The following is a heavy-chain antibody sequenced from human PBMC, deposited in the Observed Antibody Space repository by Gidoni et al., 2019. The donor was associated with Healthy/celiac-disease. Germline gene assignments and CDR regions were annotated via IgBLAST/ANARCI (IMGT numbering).Heavy chain of an antibody. Sequence: QVQLQESGPGLVKPSKTLSLTCTVSGGSSSSGSYYWSWIRQPAGKGLELIGRIYTSGSTNYTPSLKSRVTISVDTSNNQFSLKLSSVPAAYTAVYYCAVEIVVVPAALSGGMDVWGQGTTVTVSS. CDR2: IYTSGST. D-gene: IGHD2-2*01. V-gene: IGHV4-61*02. CDR3: AVEIVVVPAALSGGMDV. CDR1: GGSSSSGSYY. J-gene: IGHJ6*02.